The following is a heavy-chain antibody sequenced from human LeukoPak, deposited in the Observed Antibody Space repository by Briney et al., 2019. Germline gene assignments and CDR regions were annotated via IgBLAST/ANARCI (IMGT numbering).Heavy chain of an antibody. J-gene: IGHJ4*02. V-gene: IGHV4-30-2*01. Sequence: SETLSLTCAVSGGSISSGGYSWSWIRQPPGRGLEWIGYIYHSGSTYHNPSLKNPVTISLDRSKHQFSLKLSSVTAADTAVYYCAREVRDFDILTGYYNRYLDYWGQGTLVTVSS. CDR3: AREVRDFDILTGYYNRYLDY. CDR1: GGSISSGGYS. CDR2: IYHSGST. D-gene: IGHD3-9*01.